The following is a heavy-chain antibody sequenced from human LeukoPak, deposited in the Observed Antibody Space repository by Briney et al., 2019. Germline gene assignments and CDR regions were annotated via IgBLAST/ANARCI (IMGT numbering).Heavy chain of an antibody. CDR2: LHPDGSVR. CDR3: ARGGYSFDY. Sequence: PGGSLRLSCAASGFRLTGYWMTWVRQARGKGLEWVARLHPDGSVRNYVGSVEGHFTVSGDNAKRSLYRQMNSLRVEDTAVYYCARGGYSFDYLGQGTLVTVSS. J-gene: IGHJ4*02. D-gene: IGHD5-12*01. V-gene: IGHV3-7*01. CDR1: GFRLTGYW.